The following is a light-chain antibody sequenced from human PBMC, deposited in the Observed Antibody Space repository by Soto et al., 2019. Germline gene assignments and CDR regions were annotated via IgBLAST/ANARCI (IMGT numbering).Light chain of an antibody. J-gene: IGKJ1*01. CDR3: QQRNNWPRT. V-gene: IGKV3-11*01. Sequence: EIVLTQSPPTLSLSPGERATLSCRASQSIINNLAWYQQKPGQVPRLLIYDASNRATGIPARFSGSGSETDFTLTISSLEPEDFALYYCQQRNNWPRTFGQGTKVDIK. CDR2: DAS. CDR1: QSIINN.